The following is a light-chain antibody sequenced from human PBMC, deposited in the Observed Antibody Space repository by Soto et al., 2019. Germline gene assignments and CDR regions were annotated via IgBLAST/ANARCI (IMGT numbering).Light chain of an antibody. CDR3: AAWDDSLNGPV. V-gene: IGLV1-44*01. J-gene: IGLJ2*01. Sequence: QSVLTQPPSASGTPGQRVTISCSGSSFNIGSNTVNWYQQLPGTAPKLLIYSNNQRPSGVPDRFSSSKSGTSASLAISGLQSEDEADYYCAAWDDSLNGPVFGGGTKLTVL. CDR2: SNN. CDR1: SFNIGSNT.